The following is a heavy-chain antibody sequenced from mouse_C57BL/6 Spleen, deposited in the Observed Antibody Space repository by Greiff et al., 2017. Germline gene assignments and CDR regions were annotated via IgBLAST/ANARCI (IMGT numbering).Heavy chain of an antibody. CDR1: GYTFTDYW. CDR3: ARNNDVYYYDG. CDR2: IDPSDGYT. Sequence: QVQLQQPGAELVKPGASVKLSCKASGYTFTDYWMQWVKQRPGQGLEWIGVIDPSDGYTSYNQKFKGKATLTVDTSSSTAYRQLSSLTSEDSAVYYCARNNDVYYYDGRGHGTTLTASS. D-gene: IGHD1-3*01. J-gene: IGHJ2*01. V-gene: IGHV1-50*01.